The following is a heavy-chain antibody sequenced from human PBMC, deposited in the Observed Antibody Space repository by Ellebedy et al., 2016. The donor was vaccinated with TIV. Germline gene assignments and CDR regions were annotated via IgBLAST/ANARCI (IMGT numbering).Heavy chain of an antibody. CDR3: VRAQGYFHPIDS. J-gene: IGHJ5*01. CDR2: IYTTGST. V-gene: IGHV4-61*02. Sequence: SETLSLTXTVSGGSITSADSGDHYWSWIRQSAGKGLEWIGRIYTTGSTEYNLSLKSRVTVSADTSKNLFSLRLSSVTAADTAVYYCVRAQGYFHPIDSWGQGILVTVSS. CDR1: GGSITSADSGDHY. D-gene: IGHD5-18*01.